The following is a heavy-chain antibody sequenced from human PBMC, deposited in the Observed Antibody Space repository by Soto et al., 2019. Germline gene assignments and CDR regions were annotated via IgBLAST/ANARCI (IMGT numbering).Heavy chain of an antibody. V-gene: IGHV3-74*01. Sequence: HPGGSLRLSCAASGFTFSSYWMHWVRQAPGKGLVWVSRINSDGSSTSYADSVKGRFTISRDNAKNTLYLQMNSLRAEDTAVYYCASGRTYRYDFRIWGQGTMVTVSS. CDR1: GFTFSSYW. D-gene: IGHD3-3*01. J-gene: IGHJ3*02. CDR2: INSDGSST. CDR3: ASGRTYRYDFRI.